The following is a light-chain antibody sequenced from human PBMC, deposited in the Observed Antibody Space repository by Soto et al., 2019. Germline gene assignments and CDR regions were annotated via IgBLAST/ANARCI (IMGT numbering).Light chain of an antibody. CDR2: GAS. CDR1: QSVSSNY. J-gene: IGKJ4*01. Sequence: EIVLTQSPGTLSLSPGERATLSCRASQSVSSNYLAWYQQKPGQAPRLLIYGASSRATGIPDRFSGSGSGTDFTLTLSRLEPEDFAVYYCQQYGSSPRVTFGGGTKVEIK. V-gene: IGKV3-20*01. CDR3: QQYGSSPRVT.